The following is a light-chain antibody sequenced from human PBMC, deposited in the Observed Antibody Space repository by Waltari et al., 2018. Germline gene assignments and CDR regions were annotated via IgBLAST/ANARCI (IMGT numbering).Light chain of an antibody. Sequence: KMTQSPDTLSASVGDRVTITCRASENIDSRLAWYQQKPGKAPQLLIYVASNLENGVPLRFMGSGSGTEFTLTISSLQPDDYATYHCQQYMNYFKTFGQGTKVEI. V-gene: IGKV1-5*03. J-gene: IGKJ1*01. CDR2: VAS. CDR1: ENIDSR. CDR3: QQYMNYFKT.